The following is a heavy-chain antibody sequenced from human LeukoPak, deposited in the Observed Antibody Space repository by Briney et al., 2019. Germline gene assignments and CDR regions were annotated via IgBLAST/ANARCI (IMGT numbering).Heavy chain of an antibody. Sequence: GGSLRLSCAASGFTFDDYAMHWVRQAPGKGLEWVSGISWNSGSIGYADSVKGRFTISRDNAKNSLYLQMNSLRAEDTALYYCAKGTDYGDFNWFDPWGQGTLVTVSS. CDR1: GFTFDDYA. V-gene: IGHV3-9*01. CDR3: AKGTDYGDFNWFDP. J-gene: IGHJ5*02. CDR2: ISWNSGSI. D-gene: IGHD4-17*01.